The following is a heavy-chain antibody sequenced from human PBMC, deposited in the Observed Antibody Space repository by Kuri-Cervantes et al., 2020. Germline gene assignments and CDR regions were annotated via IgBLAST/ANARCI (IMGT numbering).Heavy chain of an antibody. CDR3: ATDPRIAAPS. J-gene: IGHJ4*02. Sequence: SGPTLVKPTQTLTLTCTFSGFSLSTSGMRVSWIRQPPGKALEWPARIDWDDDKFYSTSLKTRLTISKDTSKNQVVLTMTNMDPVDTATYYCATDPRIAAPSWGQGTLVTVSS. D-gene: IGHD6-6*01. V-gene: IGHV2-70*04. CDR2: IDWDDDK. CDR1: GFSLSTSGMR.